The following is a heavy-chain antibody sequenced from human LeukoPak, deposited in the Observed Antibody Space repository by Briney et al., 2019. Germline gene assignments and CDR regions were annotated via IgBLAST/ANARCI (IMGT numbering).Heavy chain of an antibody. V-gene: IGHV4-59*01. CDR1: GGSIREYY. CDR2: IYDSGST. CDR3: ARELVRGVIGAFDI. Sequence: PSETLSLTCTVSGGSIREYYLSWIRQPPGKGLEWIGYIYDSGSTNYNPSLKIRVTISVDTSKNHFSLKLSSVTAADTAVYYCARELVRGVIGAFDIWGQGTMVTVSS. D-gene: IGHD3-10*01. J-gene: IGHJ3*02.